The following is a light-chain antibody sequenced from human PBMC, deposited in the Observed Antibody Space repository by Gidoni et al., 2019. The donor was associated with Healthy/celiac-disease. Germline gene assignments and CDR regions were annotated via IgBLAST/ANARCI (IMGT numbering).Light chain of an antibody. J-gene: IGKJ1*01. CDR3: QQSYSTPQT. CDR2: AAS. CDR1: QSISSY. V-gene: IGKV1-39*01. Sequence: DLQITQSPSSLSASVGDRVTITCRASQSISSYLNWYQQKPGKAPKLLIYAASSLQSGVPSRFSGSGSGTDFTLTISSLQPEDFATYYCQQSYSTPQTFGQGTKVEIK.